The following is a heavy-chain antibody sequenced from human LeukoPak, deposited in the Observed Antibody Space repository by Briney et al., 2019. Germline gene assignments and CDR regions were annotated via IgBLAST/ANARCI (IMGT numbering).Heavy chain of an antibody. D-gene: IGHD2/OR15-2a*01. Sequence: GGSLRLSCAASGFTFSSYSMNWVRQAPGKGLEWVSRLDRDGTTTSYADSVYGRFTISRDNAKSTLHLQMRSLRAEDTAVYYCVRDTENIGYDAFEFWGHGTLVTVSS. J-gene: IGHJ5*01. CDR3: VRDTENIGYDAFEF. CDR1: GFTFSSYS. V-gene: IGHV3-74*01. CDR2: LDRDGTTT.